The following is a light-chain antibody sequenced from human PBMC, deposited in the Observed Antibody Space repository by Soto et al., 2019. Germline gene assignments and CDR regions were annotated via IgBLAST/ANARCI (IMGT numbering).Light chain of an antibody. Sequence: EIVVTQSPGTLSLSPGERATLSCRASQSFSSSYLAWYQQYPGQAPRLLIYETSSRATGIPDRFSGSGSQTDLPLTISRLEPEDFAVYYCQQYGTSPRTFGQGTKVE. V-gene: IGKV3-20*01. CDR1: QSFSSSY. CDR3: QQYGTSPRT. CDR2: ETS. J-gene: IGKJ1*01.